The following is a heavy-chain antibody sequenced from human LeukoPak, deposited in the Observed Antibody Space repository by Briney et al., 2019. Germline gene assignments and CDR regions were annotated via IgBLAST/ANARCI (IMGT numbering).Heavy chain of an antibody. D-gene: IGHD5-18*01. Sequence: ASVKVSCTASGYTFTSYAMNCVRQAPGQGREGMGWINTNTGNPTYAQGFTGRVVFSLDTSVSTAYLQISSLTAEDTAVYYCARGGYSYRHSGLIDYWGKGTLVTVSS. V-gene: IGHV7-4-1*02. CDR1: GYTFTSYA. J-gene: IGHJ4*02. CDR2: INTNTGNP. CDR3: ARGGYSYRHSGLIDY.